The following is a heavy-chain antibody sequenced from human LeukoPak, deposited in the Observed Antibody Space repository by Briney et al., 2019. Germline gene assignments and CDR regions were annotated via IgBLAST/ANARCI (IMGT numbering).Heavy chain of an antibody. CDR1: GFTFSSYA. D-gene: IGHD3-10*01. CDR2: VSGSGGST. CDR3: AKGYGSGSYKLAIDY. J-gene: IGHJ4*02. V-gene: IGHV3-23*01. Sequence: PGGSLRLSCAASGFTFSSYAMSWVRQAPGKGLEWVSAVSGSGGSTYYADSVKGRFTISRDNSKNTLYLQMNSLRAEDTAVYYCAKGYGSGSYKLAIDYWGQGTLVTVSS.